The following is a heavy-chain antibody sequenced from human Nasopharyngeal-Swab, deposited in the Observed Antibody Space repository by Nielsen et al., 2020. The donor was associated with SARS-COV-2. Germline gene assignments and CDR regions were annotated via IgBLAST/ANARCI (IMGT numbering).Heavy chain of an antibody. D-gene: IGHD5/OR15-5a*01. CDR3: VIASSVAFDF. J-gene: IGHJ3*01. V-gene: IGHV3-7*01. Sequence: GESLKISCAASGFPFSHYWMSWVRQAPGKGLEWVAHIKEDGSKKYYVDSVNGRFTISRDNTKNSVYLQMNSLRADDTALYYCVIASSVAFDFWGQGTMVTVTS. CDR2: IKEDGSKK. CDR1: GFPFSHYW.